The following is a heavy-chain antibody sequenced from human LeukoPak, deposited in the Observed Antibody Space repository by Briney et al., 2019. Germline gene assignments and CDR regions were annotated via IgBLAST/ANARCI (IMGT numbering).Heavy chain of an antibody. CDR3: AREGKIVVVPAARNSHNWFDP. J-gene: IGHJ5*02. CDR2: IYYSGST. D-gene: IGHD2-2*01. Sequence: PSETLSLTCTVSGGSISSYYWSWIRQPPGKGLEWIGYIYYSGSTNYNPSLKSRVTISVDTSKNQFSLKLSSVTAADTAVYYCAREGKIVVVPAARNSHNWFDPWGQGTLVTVSS. CDR1: GGSISSYY. V-gene: IGHV4-59*12.